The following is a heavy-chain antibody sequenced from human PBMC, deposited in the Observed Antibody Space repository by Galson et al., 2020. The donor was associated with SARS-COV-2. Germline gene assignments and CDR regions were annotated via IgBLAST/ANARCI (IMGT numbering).Heavy chain of an antibody. Sequence: HGESLKISCQASGYTFSTYGISWARQMPGKGLEWVGRIDPSDSYTKYSPSFQGHVIISADKSISTAYLQWSSLKASATAMYYGARRGPWELVSGLDFWGQGTLVTVFS. CDR3: ARRGPWELVSGLDF. D-gene: IGHD3-10*01. CDR2: IDPSDSYT. V-gene: IGHV5-10-1*01. CDR1: GYTFSTYG. J-gene: IGHJ4*02.